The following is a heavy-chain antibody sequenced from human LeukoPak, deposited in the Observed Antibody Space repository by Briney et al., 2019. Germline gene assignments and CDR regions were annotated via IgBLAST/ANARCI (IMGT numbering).Heavy chain of an antibody. CDR1: GDSLTSRAYY. J-gene: IGHJ6*04. Sequence: SQTLSLTCNVSGDSLTSRAYYWSWIRQHPGTGLEWIGYIYHSGSTYYNPSLMTRVSMPVDTSKNQFSLKLTSVTAADSAVYYCARDMFVGGLDVWGKGTTVTVSS. D-gene: IGHD3-16*01. V-gene: IGHV4-31*03. CDR2: IYHSGST. CDR3: ARDMFVGGLDV.